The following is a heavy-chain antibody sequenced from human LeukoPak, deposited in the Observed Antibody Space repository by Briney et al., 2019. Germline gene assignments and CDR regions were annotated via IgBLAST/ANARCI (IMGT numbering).Heavy chain of an antibody. CDR3: ARFHYCSSTNCYPRHFDY. CDR2: IKQDATEQ. D-gene: IGHD2-2*01. Sequence: GGSLRLSCAASGFTFSSYWMSWVRQAPGKGLEWVANIKQDATEQYYVESARGRFTISRDNAKNSLYLQVNSLRAEDTAVYYCARFHYCSSTNCYPRHFDYWGQGTLVTVSS. J-gene: IGHJ4*02. V-gene: IGHV3-7*01. CDR1: GFTFSSYW.